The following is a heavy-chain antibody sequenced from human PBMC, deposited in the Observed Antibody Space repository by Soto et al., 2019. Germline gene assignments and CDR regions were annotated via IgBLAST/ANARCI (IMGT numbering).Heavy chain of an antibody. CDR3: ARLRATPLHQRGSGYWDYFDY. CDR1: GGSISSSSYY. D-gene: IGHD3-22*01. V-gene: IGHV4-39*01. CDR2: IYYSGST. J-gene: IGHJ4*02. Sequence: PSETLSLTCTVSGGSISSSSYYWGWIRQPPGKGLEWIGSIYYSGSTYYNPSLKSRVTISVDTSKNQFSLKLSSVTAADTAVYYCARLRATPLHQRGSGYWDYFDYWGQGTLVTVSS.